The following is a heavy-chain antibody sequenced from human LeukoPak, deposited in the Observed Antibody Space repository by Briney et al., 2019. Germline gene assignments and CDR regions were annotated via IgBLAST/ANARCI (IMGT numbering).Heavy chain of an antibody. V-gene: IGHV4-34*01. CDR3: ARVVPHYYGSDY. CDR1: GGSFSGYY. Sequence: SETLSLTCAVYGGSFSGYYWSWIRQPPGKGLEWIGEINHSGSTNYNPSLKSRVTISVDTSKNQFSLKLSSVTAADTAVYYCARVVPHYYGSDYRGQGTLVTVSS. CDR2: INHSGST. D-gene: IGHD3-10*01. J-gene: IGHJ4*02.